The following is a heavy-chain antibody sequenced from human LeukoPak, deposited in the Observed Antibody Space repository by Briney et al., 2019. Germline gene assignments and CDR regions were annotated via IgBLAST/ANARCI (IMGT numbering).Heavy chain of an antibody. CDR1: GYTFTGYY. D-gene: IGHD6-19*01. CDR2: INPNSGGT. CDR3: AACESIAVAGTTFDY. J-gene: IGHJ4*02. V-gene: IGHV1-2*02. Sequence: GASVKVSCKASGYTFTGYYMHWVRQAPGQGLEWMGWINPNSGGTNYAQKFQGRVTMTRDTSISTAYMELSRLRSDDTAVYYCAACESIAVAGTTFDYWGQGTLVTVSS.